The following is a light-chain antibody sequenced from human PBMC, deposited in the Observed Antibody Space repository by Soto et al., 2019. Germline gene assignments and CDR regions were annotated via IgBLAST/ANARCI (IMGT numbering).Light chain of an antibody. CDR2: ESS. Sequence: EKVLKQSPATLSVYPGERATLSCRASQNVASYLAWYQQKPGRAPRLLIYESSNRATGMAARFSGSGSGTDFTLTISSLEPEDFAVYYCQQRSNWPPTFGQGTKVDIK. J-gene: IGKJ1*01. CDR1: QNVASY. V-gene: IGKV3-11*01. CDR3: QQRSNWPPT.